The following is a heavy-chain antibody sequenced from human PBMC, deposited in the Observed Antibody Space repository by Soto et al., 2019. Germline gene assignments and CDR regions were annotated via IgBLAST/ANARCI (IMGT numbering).Heavy chain of an antibody. CDR1: GGTFSNFA. V-gene: IGHV1-69*01. Sequence: QVQLVQSGAEVKKPGSSVKVSCKASGGTFSNFAISWVRQAPGQGLEWMGGFIPIFGTLNYAPRFQGRLTISAAESPSPAYMELSRLTSEDTPVYYCARFEQLVLHWGQGSLVTVSS. CDR3: ARFEQLVLH. J-gene: IGHJ1*01. CDR2: FIPIFGTL. D-gene: IGHD6-13*01.